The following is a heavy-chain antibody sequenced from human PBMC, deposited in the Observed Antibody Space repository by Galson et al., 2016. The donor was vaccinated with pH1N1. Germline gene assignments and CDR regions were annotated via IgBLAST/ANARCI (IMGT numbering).Heavy chain of an antibody. CDR1: GFTFSSCA. Sequence: SLRLSCAASGFTFSSCAMSWVRQAPGKGLEWVSTITGSGGSTYYPDSVKGRFTISRDNSKNTLYLQMDSLRAEDTAMYYCVRAVGRAEAHWGQGTLVTVSS. D-gene: IGHD1-26*01. V-gene: IGHV3-23*01. J-gene: IGHJ4*02. CDR2: ITGSGGST. CDR3: VRAVGRAEAH.